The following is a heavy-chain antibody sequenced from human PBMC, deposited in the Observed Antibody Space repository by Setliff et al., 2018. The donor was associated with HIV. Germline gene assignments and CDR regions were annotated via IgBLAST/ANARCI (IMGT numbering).Heavy chain of an antibody. Sequence: ASVKVSCKSSGGSFNTYAINWVRQAPGQGLEWMGGIISIFDKANYAQKFHGRLTITADDSTRTAYMELNILGSGDTAVYYCARGGVRGYSYGEAFDIWGQGTLVTVSS. CDR3: ARGGVRGYSYGEAFDI. CDR2: IISIFDKA. J-gene: IGHJ3*02. D-gene: IGHD5-18*01. V-gene: IGHV1-69*13. CDR1: GGSFNTYA.